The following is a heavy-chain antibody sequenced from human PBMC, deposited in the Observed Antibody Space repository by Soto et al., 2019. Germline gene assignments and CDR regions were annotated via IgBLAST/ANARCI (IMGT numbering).Heavy chain of an antibody. D-gene: IGHD3-10*01. J-gene: IGHJ4*02. V-gene: IGHV3-30-3*01. CDR3: ARGQNYYGSGSYYLQTYDY. Sequence: GGSLRLSCAASGFTFSSYAMHWVRQAPGKGLEWVAVISYDGSNKYYADSVKGRFTISRDNSKNTLYLQMNSLRAEDTAVYYCARGQNYYGSGSYYLQTYDYWGQGTLVTVSS. CDR1: GFTFSSYA. CDR2: ISYDGSNK.